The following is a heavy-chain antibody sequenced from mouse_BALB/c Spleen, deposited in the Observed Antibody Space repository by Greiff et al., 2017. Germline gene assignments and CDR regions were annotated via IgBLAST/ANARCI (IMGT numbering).Heavy chain of an antibody. CDR2: FYPGSGSI. J-gene: IGHJ3*01. D-gene: IGHD1-1*01. V-gene: IGHV1-62-2*01. Sequence: QVQLQQSGAGLVKPGASVKLSCKASGYTFTEYIIHWVKQRSGQGLEWIGWFYPGSGSIKYNEKFKDKATLTADKSSSTVYMELSRLTSEDSAVYFCARHEEAYDGSSYKFAYWGQGTLVTVSA. CDR3: ARHEEAYDGSSYKFAY. CDR1: GYTFTEYI.